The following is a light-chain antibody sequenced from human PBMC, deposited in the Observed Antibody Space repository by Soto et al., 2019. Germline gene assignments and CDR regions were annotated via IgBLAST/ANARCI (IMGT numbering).Light chain of an antibody. CDR1: QSMSSW. CDR2: KAS. V-gene: IGKV1-5*03. CDR3: QQYNTYPIT. Sequence: DIQMTQSPSTLSASVGDRVTITCRASQSMSSWLAWYQQKPGKAPNLLIYKASSLESGVPSRFSGSGSGTEFTLTINSLQPDDFATYYCQQYNTYPITFGQGTRLDIK. J-gene: IGKJ5*01.